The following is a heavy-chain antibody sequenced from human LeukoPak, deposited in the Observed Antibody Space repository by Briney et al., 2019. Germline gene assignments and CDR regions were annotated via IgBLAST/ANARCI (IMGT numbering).Heavy chain of an antibody. Sequence: ASVKVSCKASGGTFSSYAISWVRQAPGQGLEWMGRIIPILGIANYAQKFQGRVTMTRNTSISTAYMELSSLRSEDTAVYYCAMTHRIAAAGTDDAFDIWGQGTMVTVSS. V-gene: IGHV1-69*04. J-gene: IGHJ3*02. CDR1: GGTFSSYA. D-gene: IGHD6-13*01. CDR2: IIPILGIA. CDR3: AMTHRIAAAGTDDAFDI.